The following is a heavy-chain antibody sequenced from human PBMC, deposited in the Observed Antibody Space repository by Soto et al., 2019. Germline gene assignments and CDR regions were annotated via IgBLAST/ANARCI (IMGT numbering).Heavy chain of an antibody. V-gene: IGHV4-31*03. CDR3: ARKLAGGNRNFAFDI. J-gene: IGHJ3*02. CDR1: GGSLSSGDYF. D-gene: IGHD1-26*01. CDR2: IYHRGST. Sequence: PSETLSLTCTVSGGSLSSGDYFWTWVRQRPGKGLEWIGYIYHRGSTYSNPSLESRVSISVDTSKNQFSLRLRSVTAADTAVYYCARKLAGGNRNFAFDIWGQGTMVTVSS.